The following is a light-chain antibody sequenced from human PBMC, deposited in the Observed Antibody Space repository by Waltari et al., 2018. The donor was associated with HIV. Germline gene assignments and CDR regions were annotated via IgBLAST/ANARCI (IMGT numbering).Light chain of an antibody. J-gene: IGLJ2*01. CDR2: DNT. CDR1: SPNIGSNR. V-gene: IGLV1-51*01. Sequence: QSVLTQPPSVSAAPGQKVTISCSGSSPNIGSNRVFWYQQLPGTAPKLLIYDNTNRPSGIPDRFSGSNAGTLATLGITGIQTGDEADYYCGTWDSSLSAVVFGGGTKLTVL. CDR3: GTWDSSLSAVV.